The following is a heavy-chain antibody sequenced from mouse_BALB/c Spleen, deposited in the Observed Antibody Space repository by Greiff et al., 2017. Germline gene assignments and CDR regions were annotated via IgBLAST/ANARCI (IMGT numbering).Heavy chain of an antibody. J-gene: IGHJ4*01. CDR1: GFSLTSFG. CDR3: AREGWDGAMDY. Sequence: VQVVESGPGLVAPSQSLSITCTVSGFSLTSFGVHWVRQPPGKGLEWLGVIWAGGSTNYNSALMSRLSISKDNSKSQVFLKMNSLQTDDTAMYYCAREGWDGAMDYWGQGTSVTVSS. V-gene: IGHV2-9*02. CDR2: IWAGGST. D-gene: IGHD4-1*01.